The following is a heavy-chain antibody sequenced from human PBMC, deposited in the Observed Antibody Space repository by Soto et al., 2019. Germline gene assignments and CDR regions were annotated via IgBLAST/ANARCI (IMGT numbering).Heavy chain of an antibody. V-gene: IGHV4-31*03. J-gene: IGHJ6*02. CDR1: GGSISSGGYY. CDR2: IYYSGST. Sequence: QVQLQETGPGLVKPSQTLSLTCTVSGGSISSGGYYWSWIRQHPGKGLEWIGYIYYSGSTYYNPSLKSRVTISVDTSKNQFSLKLSSVTAADTAVYYCAREGGPYNYYGMDVWGQGTTVTVSS. CDR3: AREGGPYNYYGMDV.